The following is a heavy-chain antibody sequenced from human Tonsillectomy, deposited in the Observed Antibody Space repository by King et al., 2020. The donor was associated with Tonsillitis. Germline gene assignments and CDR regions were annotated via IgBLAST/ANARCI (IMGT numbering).Heavy chain of an antibody. D-gene: IGHD3-22*01. Sequence: QLQESGPGLVKPSETLSLTCTVSGGSISSSSYYWGWIRQPPGKGLEWIGSIYYSGSSYYNPSLKSRVTISVDTSKNQFSLKLSYVTAADPAVYYCARHSPPRETYYYDSSGYSDGGYFDYWGQGTLVTVSS. CDR3: ARHSPPRETYYYDSSGYSDGGYFDY. V-gene: IGHV4-39*07. CDR1: GGSISSSSYY. CDR2: IYYSGSS. J-gene: IGHJ4*02.